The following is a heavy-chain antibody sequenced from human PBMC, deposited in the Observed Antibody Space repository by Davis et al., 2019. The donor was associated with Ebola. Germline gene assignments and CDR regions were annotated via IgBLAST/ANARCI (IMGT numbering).Heavy chain of an antibody. J-gene: IGHJ5*02. Sequence: GESLKISCAASGFTFTSYGMHWVRQAPGKGLEWVAVISYDGSNKYYADSVKGRFTISRDNSKNTLYLQMDSLRSEDTAVYYCARVPQYSSSWYRNWFDPWGQGTLVTVSS. CDR1: GFTFTSYG. CDR2: ISYDGSNK. CDR3: ARVPQYSSSWYRNWFDP. D-gene: IGHD6-13*01. V-gene: IGHV3-30*03.